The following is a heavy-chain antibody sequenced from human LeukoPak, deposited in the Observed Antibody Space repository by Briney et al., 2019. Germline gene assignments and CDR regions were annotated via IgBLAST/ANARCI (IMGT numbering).Heavy chain of an antibody. Sequence: ASVKVSCKAPGYTFTSYYMHWARQAPGQGLEWMGIINPSGGSTSYAQKFQGRVTMTRDISTSTVYMELSSLRSEDTAVYYCARPAPHCSSTSCYAFDYWGQGTLVTVSS. CDR1: GYTFTSYY. D-gene: IGHD2-2*01. CDR3: ARPAPHCSSTSCYAFDY. CDR2: INPSGGST. V-gene: IGHV1-46*01. J-gene: IGHJ4*02.